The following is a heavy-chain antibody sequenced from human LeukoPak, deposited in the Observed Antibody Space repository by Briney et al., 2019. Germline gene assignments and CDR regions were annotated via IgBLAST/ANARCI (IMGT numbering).Heavy chain of an antibody. J-gene: IGHJ4*02. CDR2: FKAKYNHV. V-gene: IGHV3-23*01. CDR1: GFTLRDCA. CDR3: ANIYDFWSGYLDY. Sequence: GGSLRLSCGAWGFTLRDCAVKGVREAPGGGGEGVSTFKAKYNHVYYAESVRGRFTISRDNSKNTLYLQMNSLRAEDTAVYYCANIYDFWSGYLDYWGQGTLVTVSS. D-gene: IGHD3-3*01.